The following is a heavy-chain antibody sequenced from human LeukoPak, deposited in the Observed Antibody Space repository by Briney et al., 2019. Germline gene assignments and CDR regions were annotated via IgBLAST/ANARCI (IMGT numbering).Heavy chain of an antibody. J-gene: IGHJ4*02. CDR3: TTEVIVVVTATDDY. V-gene: IGHV3-15*01. CDR1: GFTFSSAW. Sequence: GGSLRPSCAASGFTFSSAWMSWVRQAPGKGLEWVGRIKSKTDGGTTDYAAPVKGRFTISRDDSKNTLYLQMNSLKTEDTAVYYCTTEVIVVVTATDDYWGQGTLVTVSS. D-gene: IGHD2-21*02. CDR2: IKSKTDGGTT.